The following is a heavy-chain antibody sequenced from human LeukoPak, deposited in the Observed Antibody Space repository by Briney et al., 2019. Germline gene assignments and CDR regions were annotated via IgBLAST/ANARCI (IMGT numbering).Heavy chain of an antibody. CDR2: ISGSGGST. J-gene: IGHJ4*02. CDR3: AKSTWYSSGWRPFDY. D-gene: IGHD6-19*01. CDR1: GFTFSSYA. V-gene: IGHV3-23*01. Sequence: GSLRLSCAASGFTFSSYAMSWVRQAPGKGLEWVSAISGSGGSTYYADSVKGRFTISRDNSKNTLYLQMNSLRAEDTAVYYCAKSTWYSSGWRPFDYWGQGTLVTVSS.